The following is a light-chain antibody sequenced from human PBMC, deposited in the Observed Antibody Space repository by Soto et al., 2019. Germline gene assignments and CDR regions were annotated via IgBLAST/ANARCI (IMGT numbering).Light chain of an antibody. CDR3: QQYNSYWDT. CDR2: DAS. J-gene: IGKJ2*01. CDR1: QSISSW. V-gene: IGKV1-5*01. Sequence: DIQMTQSPSTLSASVGDRVTITCRASQSISSWLAWYQQKPGKAPKLLIYDASSLESGVPSRFSGSGSGTEFTLTISSLQPDDFATYDCQQYNSYWDTFGQGTKLEIK.